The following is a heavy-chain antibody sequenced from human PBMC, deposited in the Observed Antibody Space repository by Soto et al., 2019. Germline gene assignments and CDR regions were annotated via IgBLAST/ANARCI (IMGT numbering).Heavy chain of an antibody. CDR3: ALSATVTTSFDY. V-gene: IGHV1-46*01. Sequence: ASVKVSCKASGYTFTSYYMHWVRQAPGQGLEWMGIINPSGGSTSYAQKFQGRVTMTRDTSTSTVYMELSSLRSEDTAVYYCALSATVTTSFDYWGQGTLVTVSS. D-gene: IGHD4-17*01. J-gene: IGHJ4*02. CDR2: INPSGGST. CDR1: GYTFTSYY.